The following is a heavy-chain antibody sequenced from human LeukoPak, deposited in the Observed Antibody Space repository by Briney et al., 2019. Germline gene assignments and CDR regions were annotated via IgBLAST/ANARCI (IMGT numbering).Heavy chain of an antibody. J-gene: IGHJ6*02. CDR2: IYYSGST. Sequence: SETLSLTCTVSGGSISSSSYYWGWIRQPPGKGLEWIGSIYYSGSTYYNPSLKSRVTISVDTSKNQFSLELSSVTAADTAVYYCAREAFIAVAVLDVWGQGTTVTVSS. CDR1: GGSISSSSYY. CDR3: AREAFIAVAVLDV. D-gene: IGHD6-19*01. V-gene: IGHV4-39*07.